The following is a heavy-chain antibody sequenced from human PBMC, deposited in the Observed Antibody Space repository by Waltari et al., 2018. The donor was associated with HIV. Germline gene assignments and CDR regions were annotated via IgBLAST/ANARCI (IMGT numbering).Heavy chain of an antibody. CDR2: IIHILDLS. CDR3: ARGKGYYGMDV. Sequence: QVQLVQSGAEVKKPGSSVRVSCKASGDTFSSYTINWVRQAPGQGLEWMGRIIHILDLSNSAQKFQDRVTIMADKSTNTAYMDLSSLTSEDTAVYYCARGKGYYGMDVWGQGTTVTVSS. J-gene: IGHJ6*02. V-gene: IGHV1-69*02. CDR1: GDTFSSYT.